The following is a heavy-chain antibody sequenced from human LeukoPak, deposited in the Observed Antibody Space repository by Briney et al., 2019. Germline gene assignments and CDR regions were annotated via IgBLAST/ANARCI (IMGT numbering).Heavy chain of an antibody. CDR2: IGIAGDT. CDR3: AKGNYDSSGYYSRWFDP. CDR1: GFTFSSYD. Sequence: GGSLRLSCAASGFTFSSYDMHWVSQATGKGLEWVSAIGIAGDTYYPGSVKGRFTISRENAKNSLYLQMNSLRAEDTALYYCAKGNYDSSGYYSRWFDPWGQGTLVTVSS. V-gene: IGHV3-13*01. D-gene: IGHD3-22*01. J-gene: IGHJ5*02.